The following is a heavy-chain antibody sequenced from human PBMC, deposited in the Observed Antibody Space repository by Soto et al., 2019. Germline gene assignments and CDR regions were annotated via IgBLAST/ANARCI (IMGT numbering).Heavy chain of an antibody. Sequence: GGSLRLSCTASGSTFSTYWMTWVRQAPGKGLEWVANIKGDGSVKYFLDSVEGRLTISRDNAKNSVYLQMNSLRAEDTAVYYCARVSNIEMAGTGYDIFDIWGQGKMVTVSS. CDR2: IKGDGSVK. CDR3: ARVSNIEMAGTGYDIFDI. D-gene: IGHD6-19*01. CDR1: GSTFSTYW. V-gene: IGHV3-7*01. J-gene: IGHJ3*02.